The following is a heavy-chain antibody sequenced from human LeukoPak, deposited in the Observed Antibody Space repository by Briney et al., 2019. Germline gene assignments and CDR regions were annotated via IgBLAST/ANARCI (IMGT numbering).Heavy chain of an antibody. CDR3: TKARDFWTRRFFDY. D-gene: IGHD3/OR15-3a*01. CDR1: GFTFSSYG. J-gene: IGHJ4*02. Sequence: GGSLRLSCAASGFTFSSYGMHWVRQAPGKGLAWVAFIEKDGNTKYYTDSVRGRFAISRDNSKNTLYLQMSSLRTEDTAMFYCTKARDFWTRRFFDYWGQGTLVTVFS. V-gene: IGHV3-30*02. CDR2: IEKDGNTK.